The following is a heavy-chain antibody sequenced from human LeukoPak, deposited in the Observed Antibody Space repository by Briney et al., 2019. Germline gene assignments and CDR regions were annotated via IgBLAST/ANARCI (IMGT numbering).Heavy chain of an antibody. J-gene: IGHJ4*02. CDR2: ISGSGGT. D-gene: IGHD3-9*01. CDR1: GFTFSSYA. V-gene: IGHV3-23*01. Sequence: TGGSLRLSCAASGFTFSSYAMNWVRQAPGKGLEWLSGISGSGGTYYADSVKGRFTISSDNSKSTLYLQMNSLRAEDTAVYHCAKGLRDFDWFFPDFDYWGQGTLVTVSS. CDR3: AKGLRDFDWFFPDFDY.